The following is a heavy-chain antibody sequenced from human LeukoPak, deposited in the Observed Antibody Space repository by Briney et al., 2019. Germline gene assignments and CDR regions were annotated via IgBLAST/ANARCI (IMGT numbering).Heavy chain of an antibody. CDR3: ARGTGEQLVHRRYYYGMDV. D-gene: IGHD6-6*01. J-gene: IGHJ6*02. CDR1: GYTFTSYD. CDR2: MNPNSGNT. V-gene: IGHV1-8*01. Sequence: ASVKVSCKASGYTFTSYDINWVRQATGQGLEWMGWMNPNSGNTGYAQKFQGRVTMTRNTSISTAYMELSSLRSEDTAVYYCARGTGEQLVHRRYYYGMDVWGQGTTVTVSS.